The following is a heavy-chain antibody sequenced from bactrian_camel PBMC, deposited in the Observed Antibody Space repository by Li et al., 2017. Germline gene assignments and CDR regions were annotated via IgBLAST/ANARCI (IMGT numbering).Heavy chain of an antibody. V-gene: IGHV3S53*01. D-gene: IGHD1*01. J-gene: IGHJ4*01. CDR3: AAQAERSGLCLPYKY. CDR1: GYTRVSAC. CDR2: ITNDGVI. Sequence: HVQLVESGGGSVQAGGSLRLSCTIGGYTRVSACLGWFRQAPGKERELVSTITNDGVIKHTGSVKGRFTASRDISKNTLSLQMNSLKTEDTAMYYCAAQAERSGLCLPYKYWGQGTQVTVS.